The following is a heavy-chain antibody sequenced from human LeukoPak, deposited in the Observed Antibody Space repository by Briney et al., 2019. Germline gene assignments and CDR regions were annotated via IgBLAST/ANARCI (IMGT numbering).Heavy chain of an antibody. Sequence: GGSLRLSGAASGFTFSSYSMNWVRQAPGKGLEWVSSISSSSSYIYYADSVKGRFTISRDNAKNSLYLQMNSLRAEDTAVYYCARDRRGDILDYWGQGTLVTVSS. V-gene: IGHV3-21*01. J-gene: IGHJ4*02. D-gene: IGHD2-21*02. CDR1: GFTFSSYS. CDR2: ISSSSSYI. CDR3: ARDRRGDILDY.